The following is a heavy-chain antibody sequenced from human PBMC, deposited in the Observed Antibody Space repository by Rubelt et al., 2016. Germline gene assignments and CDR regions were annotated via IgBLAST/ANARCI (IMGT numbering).Heavy chain of an antibody. Sequence: IYPGDSDSRYSPSFQGQVTISADKSISTAYLQWSSLKASDTAMYYCARRRIDSSGQNAFDIWGQGTMVTVSS. CDR2: IYPGDSDS. V-gene: IGHV5-51*01. J-gene: IGHJ3*02. D-gene: IGHD3-22*01. CDR3: ARRRIDSSGQNAFDI.